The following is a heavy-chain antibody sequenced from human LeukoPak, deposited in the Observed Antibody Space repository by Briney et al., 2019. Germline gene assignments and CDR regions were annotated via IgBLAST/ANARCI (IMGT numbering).Heavy chain of an antibody. CDR3: ARDMAPQRPPYDAFDI. CDR1: GFTFDEYA. Sequence: GWSLRLSFVASGFTFDEYAMHLVRQAPGKGLEWLSVISGDGDTTYYADSLKGRFTISRDNSNNSLYLQFDSLRTEDTALYFCARDMAPQRPPYDAFDIWGQGTRVTVSS. CDR2: ISGDGDTT. V-gene: IGHV3-43*02. J-gene: IGHJ3*02. D-gene: IGHD2-2*01.